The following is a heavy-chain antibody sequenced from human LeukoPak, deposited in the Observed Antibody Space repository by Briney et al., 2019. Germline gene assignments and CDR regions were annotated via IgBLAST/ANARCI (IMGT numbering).Heavy chain of an antibody. V-gene: IGHV4-34*01. CDR2: INHSGST. CDR3: ARASVGCSSTSCYSTQFDY. Sequence: SETLSLTCAVYGGSSSGYYWSWIRQPPRKRLEWIGEINHSGSTNYNPSLKSRVTISVDTSKNQFSLKLSSVTAADTAVYYCARASVGCSSTSCYSTQFDYWGQGTLVTVSS. CDR1: GGSSSGYY. D-gene: IGHD2-2*01. J-gene: IGHJ4*02.